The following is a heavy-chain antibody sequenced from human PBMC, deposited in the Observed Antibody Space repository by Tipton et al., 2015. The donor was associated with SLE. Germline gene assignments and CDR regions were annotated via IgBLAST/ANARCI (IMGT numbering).Heavy chain of an antibody. D-gene: IGHD3-3*01. Sequence: TLSLTCAVSGGSISSGGYSWSWIRQPPGKGLEWIGYIYYSGSTNYNPSLKSRVTISVDTSKNQFSLKLSSVTAADTAVYYCARAYDFFGAFDIWGQGTMVTV. V-gene: IGHV4-61*08. J-gene: IGHJ3*02. CDR1: GGSISSGGYS. CDR2: IYYSGST. CDR3: ARAYDFFGAFDI.